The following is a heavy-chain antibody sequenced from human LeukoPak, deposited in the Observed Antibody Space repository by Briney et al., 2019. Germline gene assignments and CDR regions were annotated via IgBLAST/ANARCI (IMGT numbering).Heavy chain of an antibody. J-gene: IGHJ4*02. CDR3: ARLRRNSDRSDFFYYYDH. CDR2: VNTVSSYI. D-gene: IGHD3-22*01. CDR1: GFTFSDYS. V-gene: IGHV3-21*01. Sequence: GGSLRLSCAASGFTFSDYSMNWVRQAPGKGLEWVASVNTVSSYIYYADSMRGRFTISRDNAKNSLFLQMNSLRAEDTTVYYCARLRRNSDRSDFFYYYDHWGQGTLVTVSS.